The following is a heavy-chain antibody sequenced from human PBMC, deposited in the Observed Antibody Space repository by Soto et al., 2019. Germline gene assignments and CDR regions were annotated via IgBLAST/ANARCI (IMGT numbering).Heavy chain of an antibody. Sequence: EVQLVESGGDLVQPGGSLRLSCAASGFSFGSSWMTWVRQAPGKGLEWVANIKKDGSKINYLDSVRGRFTVSRDNAQKSLYLEINSLRAEDTALYYCARAVSPGSSSLYLDAFDIWGQGTMVTVSS. V-gene: IGHV3-7*05. CDR2: IKKDGSKI. CDR1: GFSFGSSW. CDR3: ARAVSPGSSSLYLDAFDI. D-gene: IGHD6-13*01. J-gene: IGHJ3*02.